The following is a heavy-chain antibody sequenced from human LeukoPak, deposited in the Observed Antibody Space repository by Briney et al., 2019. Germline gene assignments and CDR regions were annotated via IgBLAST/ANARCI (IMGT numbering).Heavy chain of an antibody. Sequence: PSETLSLTCAVSGGSISSSNWWSWVRQPPGKGLEWIGEINHSGSTNYNPSLKSRVTISVDTSKNQFSLKLSSVTAADTAVYYCARSSTTHTVALFHWGQGTLVTVSS. CDR1: GGSISSSNW. CDR2: INHSGST. J-gene: IGHJ1*01. V-gene: IGHV4-4*02. D-gene: IGHD4-17*01. CDR3: ARSSTTHTVALFH.